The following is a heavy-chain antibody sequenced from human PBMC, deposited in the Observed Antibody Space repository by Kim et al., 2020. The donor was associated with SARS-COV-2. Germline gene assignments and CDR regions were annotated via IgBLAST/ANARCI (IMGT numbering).Heavy chain of an antibody. V-gene: IGHV3-11*01. CDR1: GFTFSDYY. CDR2: ISSSGSTI. D-gene: IGHD2-2*01. CDR3: ARGPGYQPQRVYYYYYGMDV. Sequence: GGSLRLSCAVSGFTFSDYYMSWIRQAPGKGLEWVSYISSSGSTIYYADSVKGRFTISRDNAKNSLYLQMNSLRAEDTAVYYCARGPGYQPQRVYYYYYGMDVWGQGTTVTVSS. J-gene: IGHJ6*02.